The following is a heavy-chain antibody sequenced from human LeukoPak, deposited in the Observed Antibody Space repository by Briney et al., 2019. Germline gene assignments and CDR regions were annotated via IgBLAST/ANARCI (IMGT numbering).Heavy chain of an antibody. CDR2: IIPILGIA. Sequence: SVKVSCKASGGTFSSYAISWVRQAPGQGLEWMGRIIPILGIANYAQKFRGRVTITADKSTSTAYMELSSLRSEDTAVYYCARDSLAAAASDYWGQGTLVTVTS. J-gene: IGHJ4*02. D-gene: IGHD6-13*01. V-gene: IGHV1-69*04. CDR3: ARDSLAAAASDY. CDR1: GGTFSSYA.